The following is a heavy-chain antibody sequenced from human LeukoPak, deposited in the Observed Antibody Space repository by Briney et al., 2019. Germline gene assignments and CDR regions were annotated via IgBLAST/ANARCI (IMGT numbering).Heavy chain of an antibody. CDR1: GFTLSSYW. J-gene: IGHJ4*02. CDR2: IKQDGSAI. V-gene: IGHV3-7*03. Sequence: GGSLRLSCAASGFTLSSYWMSWVRQAPGKGLEWVANIKQDGSAIYYVDSVKGRFTISRDNSKNTLYLQMNSLRAEDTAVYYCAKDGPHDTAMVKPLDYWGQGTLVTVSS. D-gene: IGHD5-18*01. CDR3: AKDGPHDTAMVKPLDY.